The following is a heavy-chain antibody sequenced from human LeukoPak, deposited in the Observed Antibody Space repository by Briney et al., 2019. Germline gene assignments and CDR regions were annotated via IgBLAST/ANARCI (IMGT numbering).Heavy chain of an antibody. Sequence: GGSLRLSCAASGFTFSSYSMNWVRQAPGKGLEWVSSISSSSSYIYYADSVKGRFTISRDNAKNSLYLQMNSLRAEDTAVYYCARDTRFYLYYYYMDVWGKGTTVTVSS. J-gene: IGHJ6*03. CDR2: ISSSSSYI. CDR1: GFTFSSYS. D-gene: IGHD3-16*02. V-gene: IGHV3-21*01. CDR3: ARDTRFYLYYYYMDV.